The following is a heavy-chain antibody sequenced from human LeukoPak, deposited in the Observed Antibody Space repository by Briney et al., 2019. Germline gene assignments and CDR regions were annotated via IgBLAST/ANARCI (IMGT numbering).Heavy chain of an antibody. V-gene: IGHV3-30*18. CDR1: GFTFSSYG. D-gene: IGHD3-16*02. J-gene: IGHJ5*02. Sequence: PGGSLRLSCAASGFTFSSYGMHWVRQAPGKGLEWVAVISYDGSNKYYADSVKGRFTISRDNSKNTLYLQMNSLRAEDTAVYYCAKDAYYDYVWGSYRSNWFDPWGQGTLVTVSS. CDR3: AKDAYYDYVWGSYRSNWFDP. CDR2: ISYDGSNK.